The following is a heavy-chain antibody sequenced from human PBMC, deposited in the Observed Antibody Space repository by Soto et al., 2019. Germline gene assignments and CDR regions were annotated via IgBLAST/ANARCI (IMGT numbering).Heavy chain of an antibody. Sequence: EVQLLESGGGLVQPGGSLRLSCAASGFTFSSYAMSWVRQAPGKWLEWVSAISGSGGSTYYADSVKGRFTISRDNSKNTLYLQMNSLRAEDTAVYYCAKDPGGDGVRAYWGQGTLVTVSS. CDR1: GFTFSSYA. CDR3: AKDPGGDGVRAY. CDR2: ISGSGGST. V-gene: IGHV3-23*01. J-gene: IGHJ4*02. D-gene: IGHD3-16*01.